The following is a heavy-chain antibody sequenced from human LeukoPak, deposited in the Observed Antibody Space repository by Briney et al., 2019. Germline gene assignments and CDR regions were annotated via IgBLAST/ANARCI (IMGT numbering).Heavy chain of an antibody. CDR1: GGSISSGYY. Sequence: SETLSLTCTVSGGSISSGYYWGWIRQPPGKGLEWIGSIYHSGSTYYNPSLKSRVTISVDTSKNQFSLKLSSVTAADTAVYYCARVVREQLVIEGWYFDYWGQGTLVTVSS. CDR3: ARVVREQLVIEGWYFDY. CDR2: IYHSGST. V-gene: IGHV4-38-2*02. D-gene: IGHD6-6*01. J-gene: IGHJ4*02.